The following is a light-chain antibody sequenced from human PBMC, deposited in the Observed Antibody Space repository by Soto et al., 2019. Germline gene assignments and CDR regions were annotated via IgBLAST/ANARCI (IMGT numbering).Light chain of an antibody. CDR1: SSDIGGYNF. Sequence: QSALTQPPSASGSPAQSVTISCTGTSSDIGGYNFVSWYQQHPGKAPKLIIYEVYKRPSGVPDRFSGSKSGNTASLTVSGLQADDEADYYCSSYGGSNNLEAFGTGTKLTVL. V-gene: IGLV2-8*01. J-gene: IGLJ1*01. CDR2: EVY. CDR3: SSYGGSNNLEA.